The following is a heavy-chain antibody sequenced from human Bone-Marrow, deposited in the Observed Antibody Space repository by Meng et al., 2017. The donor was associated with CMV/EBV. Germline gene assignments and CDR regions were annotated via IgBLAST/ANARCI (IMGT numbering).Heavy chain of an antibody. D-gene: IGHD7-27*01. J-gene: IGHJ6*02. CDR1: GGSFSGYY. V-gene: IGHV4-34*03. CDR3: SLLLANWGNGYGMDV. CDR2: IHHSGST. Sequence: SETLSLTCAVYGGSFSGYYWSWIRQPPGKGLEWIGEIHHSGSTNYNPSLKSRVTISVDTSKNQFSLKLSSVTAADTAVYYCSLLLANWGNGYGMDVWGQGTTVTVSS.